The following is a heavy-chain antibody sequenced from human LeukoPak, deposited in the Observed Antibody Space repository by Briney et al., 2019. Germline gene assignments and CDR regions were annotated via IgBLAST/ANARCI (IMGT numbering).Heavy chain of an antibody. CDR2: IIPIFGTA. CDR3: ASPGDYGDYSTYDY. V-gene: IGHV1-69*13. Sequence: ASVKVSCKASGYTFTSYAISWVRQAPGQGLEWMGGIIPIFGTANYAQKFQGRVTITADESTSTAYMELSSLRSEDTAVYYCASPGDYGDYSTYDYWGQGTLVTVSS. CDR1: GYTFTSYA. J-gene: IGHJ4*02. D-gene: IGHD4-17*01.